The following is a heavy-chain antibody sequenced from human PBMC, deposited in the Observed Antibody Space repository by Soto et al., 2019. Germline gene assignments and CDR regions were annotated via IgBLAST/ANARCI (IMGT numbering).Heavy chain of an antibody. Sequence: QVQLVESGGGVVQPGRSLRLSCAASGFTFSSYAMHWVRQAPGKGLEWVAVISYDGSNKYYADSVKGRFTISRDNSKNRXYLQMNSLRAEDTAVYYCARGGGYCSGGSCYDFDYWGQGTLVTVSS. CDR1: GFTFSSYA. CDR3: ARGGGYCSGGSCYDFDY. J-gene: IGHJ4*02. CDR2: ISYDGSNK. D-gene: IGHD2-15*01. V-gene: IGHV3-30-3*01.